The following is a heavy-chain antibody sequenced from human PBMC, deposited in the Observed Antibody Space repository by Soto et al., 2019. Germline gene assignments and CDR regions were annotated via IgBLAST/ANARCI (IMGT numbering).Heavy chain of an antibody. CDR2: ISSSSSYI. J-gene: IGHJ5*02. CDR3: ARVQVYYDLLTGQYP. Sequence: PGGSLRLSCAASGFTFSSYSMNWVRQAPGKGLEWVSSISSSSSYIYYADSGKGRFTISRDNAKSSLYRQMNSRIAENTAVYSSARVQVYYDLLTGQYPWGEGTLVTV. CDR1: GFTFSSYS. V-gene: IGHV3-21*01. D-gene: IGHD3-9*01.